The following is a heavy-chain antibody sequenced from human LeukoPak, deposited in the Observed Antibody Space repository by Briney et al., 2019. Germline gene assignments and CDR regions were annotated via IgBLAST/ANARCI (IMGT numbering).Heavy chain of an antibody. CDR3: ARTRKGYCTSTSCYSWNNWFDP. V-gene: IGHV1-18*01. CDR2: ISAYNANT. CDR1: GYTFTSYG. D-gene: IGHD2-2*02. Sequence: ASVKVSCKASGYTFTSYGISWVRQAPGQGLEWMGWISAYNANTNYAQNLQGRVTITTDTSTSTAYMELRSLRSDDTAVYYCARTRKGYCTSTSCYSWNNWFDPWGQGTLVTVSS. J-gene: IGHJ5*02.